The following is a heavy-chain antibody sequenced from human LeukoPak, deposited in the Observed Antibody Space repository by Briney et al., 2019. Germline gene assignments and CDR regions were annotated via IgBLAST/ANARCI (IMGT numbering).Heavy chain of an antibody. V-gene: IGHV4-59*01. J-gene: IGHJ2*01. D-gene: IGHD5-24*01. CDR3: ARDRGGYNYRYFDL. CDR2: IYYSGNT. CDR1: GDSISSYY. Sequence: SETLSLTCTVSGDSISSYYWSWIRQPPGKGLEWIGYIYYSGNTNYNPSLKSRVTISIDTSKNQFSLKLSSVTAADTAVYYCARDRGGYNYRYFDLWGRGTLVTVSS.